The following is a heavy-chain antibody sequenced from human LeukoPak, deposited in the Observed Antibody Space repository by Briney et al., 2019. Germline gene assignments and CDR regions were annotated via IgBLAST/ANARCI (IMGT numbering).Heavy chain of an antibody. Sequence: ASAKVSCKASGYTFTSNYIHWVRQAPGQGLEWMGMIYPRDGSTSYAQKFQGRVTVTRDTSTSTVHMELSGLRSEDTAVYYCARDQEGFDYWGQGTLVTVSS. J-gene: IGHJ4*02. CDR1: GYTFTSNY. CDR2: IYPRDGST. CDR3: ARDQEGFDY. V-gene: IGHV1-46*01.